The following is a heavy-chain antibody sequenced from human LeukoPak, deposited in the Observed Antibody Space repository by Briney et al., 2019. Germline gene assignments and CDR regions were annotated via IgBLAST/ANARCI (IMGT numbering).Heavy chain of an antibody. V-gene: IGHV4-34*01. CDR3: ARGLDGSGSYFDY. CDR1: GGSFSGYY. D-gene: IGHD3-10*01. J-gene: IGHJ4*02. Sequence: SETLSLTCAVYGGSFSGYYWSWIRQPPGKGLEWIGEINHSGSTNYNPSLKSRVTISVDTSKNQFSLKLSPVTAADTAVYYCARGLDGSGSYFDYWGQGTLVTVSS. CDR2: INHSGST.